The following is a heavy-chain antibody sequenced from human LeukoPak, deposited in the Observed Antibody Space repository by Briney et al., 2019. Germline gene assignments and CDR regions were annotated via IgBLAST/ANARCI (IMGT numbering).Heavy chain of an antibody. CDR3: ARSPREYSSSWYLPFDY. D-gene: IGHD6-13*01. CDR2: INPNSGGT. CDR1: GYTFTGYY. J-gene: IGHJ4*02. Sequence: ASVKVSCKASGYTFTGYYMHWVRQAPGQGLEWMGWINPNSGGTNYAQKFQGRVTMTRDTSISIAYMELSRLRSDDTAVYYCARSPREYSSSWYLPFDYWGQGTLVTVSS. V-gene: IGHV1-2*02.